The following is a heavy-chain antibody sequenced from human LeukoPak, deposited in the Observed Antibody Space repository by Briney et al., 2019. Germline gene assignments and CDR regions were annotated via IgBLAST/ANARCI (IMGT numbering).Heavy chain of an antibody. V-gene: IGHV1-2*06. J-gene: IGHJ4*02. CDR1: GYTFTGHY. CDR2: INPNSGGT. D-gene: IGHD1-1*01. CDR3: ARNDYATDYFDY. Sequence: ASVKVSCKASGYTFTGHYMHWVRQAPGQGLEWMGRINPNSGGTNYAQKFQGRVTVTRDTSITTAYMELSRLRSDDTAVYYCARNDYATDYFDYWGQGTLVTVSS.